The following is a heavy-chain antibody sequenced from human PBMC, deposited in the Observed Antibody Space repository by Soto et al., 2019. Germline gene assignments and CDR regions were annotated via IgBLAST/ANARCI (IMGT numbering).Heavy chain of an antibody. D-gene: IGHD3-22*01. CDR2: IYHSGST. Sequence: QLQLQESGSGLVKPSQTLSLTCAVSGGSISSGGYSWSWIRQPPGKGLEWIGYIYHSGSTYYNPSLKSRVTISVDRSKNQFSLKLSSVTAADTAVYYCARGQPSEYDSSGYYFDYWGQGTLVTVSS. J-gene: IGHJ4*02. CDR1: GGSISSGGYS. V-gene: IGHV4-30-2*01. CDR3: ARGQPSEYDSSGYYFDY.